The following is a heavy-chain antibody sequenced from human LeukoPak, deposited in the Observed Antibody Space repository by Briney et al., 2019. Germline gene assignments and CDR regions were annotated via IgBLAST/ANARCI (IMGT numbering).Heavy chain of an antibody. CDR2: ISPSGDIT. J-gene: IGHJ4*02. V-gene: IGHV3-23*01. D-gene: IGHD3-10*01. CDR1: GFTISRSS. Sequence: GGSLRLSCAASGFTISRSSMHWVRQAPGKGLEWVSGISPSGDITYYADSVKGRFTISRDNSKNTLYLEVISLTAEDTAVYYCAKDDAWLRFGEWSQGTLVTVSS. CDR3: AKDDAWLRFGE.